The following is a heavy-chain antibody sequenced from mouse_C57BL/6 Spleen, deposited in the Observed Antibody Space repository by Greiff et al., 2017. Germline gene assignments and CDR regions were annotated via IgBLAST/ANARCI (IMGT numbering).Heavy chain of an antibody. CDR3: ARRARKPYYYGSSYGYFEG. CDR2: ILWDDDK. CDR1: GFSLSTFGMG. D-gene: IGHD1-1*01. J-gene: IGHJ1*03. Sequence: QVTLNVCGPGILQPSQTLSLPCSFSGFSLSTFGMGVGWIRQPSGKGLEWLAHILWDDDKYYNPALKSRLTICKDTSKHQVFLKIANVDTADTATYYCARRARKPYYYGSSYGYFEGWGTGTTVTAAS. V-gene: IGHV8-8*01.